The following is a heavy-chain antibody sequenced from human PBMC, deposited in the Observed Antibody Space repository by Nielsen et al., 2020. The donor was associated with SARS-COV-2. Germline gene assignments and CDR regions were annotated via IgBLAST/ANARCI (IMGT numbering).Heavy chain of an antibody. J-gene: IGHJ3*02. CDR2: ISSSGSTI. V-gene: IGHV3-11*01. Sequence: GESLKISCAASGFTFSDYYMSWIRQAPGKGLEWVSYISSSGSTIYYADSVKGRFTISRDNAKNSLYLQMNSLRAEDTAVYYCARDLSATYYDFWSGYSDDAFDIWGQGTMVTVSS. CDR3: ARDLSATYYDFWSGYSDDAFDI. D-gene: IGHD3-3*01. CDR1: GFTFSDYY.